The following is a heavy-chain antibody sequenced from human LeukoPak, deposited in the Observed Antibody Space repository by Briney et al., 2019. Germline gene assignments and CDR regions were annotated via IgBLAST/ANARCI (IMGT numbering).Heavy chain of an antibody. CDR1: GYTFTSYY. V-gene: IGHV1-46*01. CDR2: INPSGGST. J-gene: IGHJ6*02. Sequence: GASVKVSCKASGYTFTSYYMHWVRQAPGQGLEWMGLINPSGGSTSYAQKFQGRVTMTRDTSTSTVYMELSSLRSEDTAVYYCATPQASFWSGYPRYYYGMDVWGQGTTVTVSS. CDR3: ATPQASFWSGYPRYYYGMDV. D-gene: IGHD3-3*01.